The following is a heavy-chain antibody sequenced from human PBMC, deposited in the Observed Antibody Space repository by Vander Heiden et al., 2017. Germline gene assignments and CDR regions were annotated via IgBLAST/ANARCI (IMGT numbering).Heavy chain of an antibody. CDR2: ISGSGGST. J-gene: IGHJ4*02. V-gene: IGHV3-23*01. CDR1: GFTFSSYA. CDR3: ANTDTSITFGGVIVFDY. D-gene: IGHD3-16*02. Sequence: EVQLLESGGGLVQPGGSLRLSCAASGFTFSSYALSWVRQAPGKGLGWVSAISGSGGSTYYADSVKGRFTISRDNSKNTLYLQMNSLRAEDTAVYYCANTDTSITFGGVIVFDYWGQGTLVTVSS.